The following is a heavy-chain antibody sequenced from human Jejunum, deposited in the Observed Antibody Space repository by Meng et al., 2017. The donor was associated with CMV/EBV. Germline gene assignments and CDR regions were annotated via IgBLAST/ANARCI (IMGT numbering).Heavy chain of an antibody. CDR1: GGSFSGYY. CDR2: INHSGST. CDR3: AVVTAGWFDP. J-gene: IGHJ5*02. V-gene: IGHV4-34*01. D-gene: IGHD4-23*01. Sequence: SLTCAVYGGSFSGYYWSWIRQPPEKGLEWIGEINHSGSTNYNPSLKSRVTISVDTSKNQFSLKLRSVTAADTAVYYCAVVTAGWFDPWGQGTLVTVSS.